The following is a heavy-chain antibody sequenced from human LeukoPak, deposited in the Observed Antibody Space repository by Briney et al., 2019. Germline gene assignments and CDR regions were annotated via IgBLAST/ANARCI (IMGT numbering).Heavy chain of an antibody. J-gene: IGHJ2*01. CDR3: AKGGAARPDWYFDL. V-gene: IGHV3-23*01. Sequence: SGGSLRLSCAASGFTFSSYAMSWVRQAPGKGLEWVSAISGSGGSTYYADSVKGRFTISRDNSKNTLYLQMNSLRAEDTAVYYCAKGGAARPDWYFDLWGRGTLVTVSS. CDR2: ISGSGGST. D-gene: IGHD6-6*01. CDR1: GFTFSSYA.